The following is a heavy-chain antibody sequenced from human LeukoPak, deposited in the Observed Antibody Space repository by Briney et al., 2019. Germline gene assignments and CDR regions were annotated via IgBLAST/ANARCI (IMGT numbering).Heavy chain of an antibody. CDR1: GFTLSSYW. J-gene: IGHJ4*02. V-gene: IGHV3-7*01. CDR3: AREKEESRGFDY. CDR2: IKQDGSQK. Sequence: PGGSLRLSCTASGFTLSSYWMSWVRQAAGKGLEWVANIKQDGSQKNYVDSVKGRFTISRDNAKNSLYLQMNSLRGEDTAVYFCAREKEESRGFDYWGQGTLVTVSS. D-gene: IGHD3-10*01.